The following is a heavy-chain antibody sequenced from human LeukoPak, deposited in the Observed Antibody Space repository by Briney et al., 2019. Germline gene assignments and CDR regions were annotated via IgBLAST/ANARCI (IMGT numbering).Heavy chain of an antibody. D-gene: IGHD3-22*01. CDR1: GGSISSYY. CDR3: ARDRWDSSGYYSLDY. J-gene: IGHJ4*02. Sequence: SETLSLTCTVSGGSISSYYWSWIRQPPGKGWKWIGYIYYSGSINYNPCLKSRVTISVDTSKNQFSMKLSSVTAADTAVYYCARDRWDSSGYYSLDYWGQGTLVTVSS. CDR2: IYYSGSI. V-gene: IGHV4-59*01.